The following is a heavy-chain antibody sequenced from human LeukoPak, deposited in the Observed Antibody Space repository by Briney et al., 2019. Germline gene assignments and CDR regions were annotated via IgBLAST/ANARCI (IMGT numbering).Heavy chain of an antibody. CDR2: INSDGSST. CDR1: GFTFSSYW. V-gene: IGHV3-74*01. D-gene: IGHD3-16*01. Sequence: GGSLRLSCAASGFTFSSYWMHWVRQAPGKGLVWVSRINSDGSSTSYADSVKGRFTISRDNAKNTLHLQMNSLRAEDTAVYYCAKERLGPEAAFDIWGQGTMVTVSS. J-gene: IGHJ3*02. CDR3: AKERLGPEAAFDI.